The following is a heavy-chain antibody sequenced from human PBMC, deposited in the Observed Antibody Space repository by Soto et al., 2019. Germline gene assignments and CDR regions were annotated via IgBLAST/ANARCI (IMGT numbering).Heavy chain of an antibody. J-gene: IGHJ6*02. V-gene: IGHV1-46*01. Sequence: GASVKVSCKASAYTFTSYYMHWVRQAPGQGLEWMGIINPSGGSTSYAQKFQGRVTMTRDTSTSTVYMELSSLRSEDTAVYYCARDPRAGVAVADYYYYGMDVWGQGTTVTVSS. D-gene: IGHD6-19*01. CDR1: AYTFTSYY. CDR2: INPSGGST. CDR3: ARDPRAGVAVADYYYYGMDV.